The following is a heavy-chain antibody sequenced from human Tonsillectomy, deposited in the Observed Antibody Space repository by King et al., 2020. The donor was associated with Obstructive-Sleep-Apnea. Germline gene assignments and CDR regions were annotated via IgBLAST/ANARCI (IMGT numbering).Heavy chain of an antibody. Sequence: VQLVESGGGLVQPGGSLRLSCAASGFTVSANYMSWVRQAPGKGLEWVSVISSGGSTYYADSVKGRFTISRDNSKNTLHLQMNSLRAEDTAVYYCSRVGLYSGYEHFFKEYYFDYWGQGTLVTVSS. J-gene: IGHJ4*02. CDR3: SRVGLYSGYEHFFKEYYFDY. V-gene: IGHV3-66*01. CDR2: ISSGGST. D-gene: IGHD5-12*01. CDR1: GFTVSANY.